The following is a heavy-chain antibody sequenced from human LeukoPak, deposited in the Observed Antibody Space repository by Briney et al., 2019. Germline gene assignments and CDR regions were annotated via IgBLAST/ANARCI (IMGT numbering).Heavy chain of an antibody. CDR1: GFTFSSYT. D-gene: IGHD3-10*01. J-gene: IGHJ5*02. CDR2: ISSYGGST. V-gene: IGHV3-64*01. Sequence: GGSLRLSCAASGFTFSSYTMHWVRQAPGKGLEYVSAISSYGGSTYYANSVKGRFAISRDNSKNTLYLQMGSLRAEDMAVYYCARHVWFGEHNGHENWFDPWGQGTLVIVSS. CDR3: ARHVWFGEHNGHENWFDP.